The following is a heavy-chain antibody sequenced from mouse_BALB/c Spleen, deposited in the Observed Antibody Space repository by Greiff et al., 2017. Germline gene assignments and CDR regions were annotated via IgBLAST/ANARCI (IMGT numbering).Heavy chain of an antibody. V-gene: IGHV7-1*02. CDR3: VRDAKDYDYSCAY. D-gene: IGHD2-4*01. CDR2: SRNKANDYTT. Sequence: EVKVVESGGGLVQPGGSLRLSCATSGFTFSDFYMEWVRQPPGKRLEWIAASRNKANDYTTEYSASVKGRFIVSRDTSQSILYLQMNALSDEDTAIYYGVRDAKDYDYSCAYWGQWTLVTVSA. J-gene: IGHJ3*01. CDR1: GFTFSDFY.